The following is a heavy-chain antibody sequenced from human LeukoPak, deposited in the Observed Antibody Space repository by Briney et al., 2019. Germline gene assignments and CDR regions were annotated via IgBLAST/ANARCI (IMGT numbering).Heavy chain of an antibody. Sequence: GGSLRLSCAASGFTFSSYWMSWVRQAPGKGLEWVAVIWYDGSNKYYADSVKGRFTISRDNSKNTLYLQMNSLRAEDTAVYYCASLYDSSGYRVFDYWGQGTLVTVSS. D-gene: IGHD3-22*01. CDR1: GFTFSSYW. CDR2: IWYDGSNK. CDR3: ASLYDSSGYRVFDY. J-gene: IGHJ4*02. V-gene: IGHV3-33*08.